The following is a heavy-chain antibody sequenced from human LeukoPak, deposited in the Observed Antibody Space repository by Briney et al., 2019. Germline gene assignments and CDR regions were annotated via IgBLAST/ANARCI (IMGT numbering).Heavy chain of an antibody. CDR3: ARGGILTGYYPLPLRY. V-gene: IGHV4-34*01. CDR2: INHSGST. D-gene: IGHD3-9*01. J-gene: IGHJ4*02. CDR1: GGPFSGYF. Sequence: SETLSLTCAVYGGPFSGYFWTWIRQPPGKGLEWIGEINHSGSTNYNPSPKSRVTISVDTSKNQFSLKLSSVTAADTAVYYCARGGILTGYYPLPLRYWGQGTLVTVSS.